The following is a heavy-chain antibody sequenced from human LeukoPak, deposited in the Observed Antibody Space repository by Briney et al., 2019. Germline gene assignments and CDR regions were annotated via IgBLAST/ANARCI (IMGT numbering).Heavy chain of an antibody. CDR1: GGSISSSSYY. V-gene: IGHV4-39*07. J-gene: IGHJ4*02. CDR3: ARVGDYNDSSGYYFDY. Sequence: SETLSLTCTVSGGSISSSSYYWGWIRQPPGKGLEWIGSIYYSGSTYYNPSLKSRVTISVDTSKNQFSLKLSSVTAADTAVYYCARVGDYNDSSGYYFDYWGQGTLVTASS. CDR2: IYYSGST. D-gene: IGHD3-22*01.